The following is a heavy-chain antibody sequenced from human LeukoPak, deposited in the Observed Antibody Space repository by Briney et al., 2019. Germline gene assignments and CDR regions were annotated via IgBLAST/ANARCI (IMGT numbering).Heavy chain of an antibody. Sequence: GGSLRLSCAASGFTFSTYAMNWVRQASGKGLEWVPTIRGSGGSTYYADSVKGRFPIPRDSSKNTLYLQMNSLRAEDTAVYYCAAGRSGYDQFDYWGQGTLVTVSS. CDR2: IRGSGGST. V-gene: IGHV3-23*01. CDR1: GFTFSTYA. J-gene: IGHJ4*02. D-gene: IGHD5-12*01. CDR3: AAGRSGYDQFDY.